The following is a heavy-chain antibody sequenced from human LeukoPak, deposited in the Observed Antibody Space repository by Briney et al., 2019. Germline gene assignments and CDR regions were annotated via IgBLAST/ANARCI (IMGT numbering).Heavy chain of an antibody. D-gene: IGHD6-13*01. CDR3: ARGSEWGRAAEPFDY. Sequence: MTSETLSLTCANYGGPFSGFFWSWIRQPPGRGLEWIGEINDGGRTNYNPSLQSRVTISIDTSKNQFSLQLNSVTPEDTAVYYCARGSEWGRAAEPFDYWGQGTLVTVSS. CDR1: GGPFSGFF. CDR2: INDGGRT. J-gene: IGHJ4*02. V-gene: IGHV4-34*01.